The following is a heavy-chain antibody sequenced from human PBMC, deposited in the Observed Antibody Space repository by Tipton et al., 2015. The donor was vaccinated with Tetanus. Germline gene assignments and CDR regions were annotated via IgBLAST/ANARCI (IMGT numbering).Heavy chain of an antibody. V-gene: IGHV5-51*01. CDR1: GYSFTNDW. CDR2: IYPGDSDT. Sequence: QLVQSGAEVKKPGESLKISCKGSGYSFTNDWIGWVRQMPGKGLEWMGIIYPGDSDTGYSPSFEGQVIISADKSISTAYLHWNSLKASDTAMYYCARGREMATLSYFDYWGQGTLATVSS. D-gene: IGHD5-24*01. J-gene: IGHJ4*02. CDR3: ARGREMATLSYFDY.